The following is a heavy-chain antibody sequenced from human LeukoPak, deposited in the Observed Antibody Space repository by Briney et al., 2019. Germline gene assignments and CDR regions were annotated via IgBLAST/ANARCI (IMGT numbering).Heavy chain of an antibody. CDR2: IIPIFGTA. Sequence: ASVKVSCKASGGTFSSYAISWVRQAPGQGLEWMGGIIPIFGTANYAQKFQGRVTITADESTSTAYMELSSLRSEDTAVYYCATDFPHYYDSSGYLYWGQGTLVTVSS. J-gene: IGHJ4*02. V-gene: IGHV1-69*01. D-gene: IGHD3-22*01. CDR3: ATDFPHYYDSSGYLY. CDR1: GGTFSSYA.